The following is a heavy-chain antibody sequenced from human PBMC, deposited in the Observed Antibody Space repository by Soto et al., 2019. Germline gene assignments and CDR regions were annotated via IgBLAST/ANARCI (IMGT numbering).Heavy chain of an antibody. CDR1: GFTFSSDA. V-gene: IGHV3-30*04. CDR2: VSSDGNHA. CDR3: ARDSAYSTASTHFDH. J-gene: IGHJ4*02. Sequence: PWGSLRLSCVGSGFTFSSDALHLFRHSPFKWLEWVAVVSSDGNHAYYPDHVKGRFTISRDNSQSTVYLQMKSLKPEDTATYYCARDSAYSTASTHFDHWGQGTLVTVSS. D-gene: IGHD2-2*01.